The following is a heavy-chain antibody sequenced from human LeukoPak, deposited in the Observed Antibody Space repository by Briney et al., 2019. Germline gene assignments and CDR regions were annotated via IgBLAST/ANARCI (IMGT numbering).Heavy chain of an antibody. CDR2: ISTSGGST. CDR1: GFTFTNFA. V-gene: IGHV3-23*01. J-gene: IGHJ4*02. CDR3: ARDEASDY. Sequence: GGSLRLSSAASGFTFTNFALNWVRQAPGKGLEWVAAISTSGGSTYYADSVKGRFTISRDNSKNTLYLQMNSLRAEDTAVYYCARDEASDYWGQGTLVTVSS.